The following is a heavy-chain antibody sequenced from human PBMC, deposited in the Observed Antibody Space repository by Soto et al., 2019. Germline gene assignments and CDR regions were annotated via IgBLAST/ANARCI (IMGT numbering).Heavy chain of an antibody. CDR3: ARVLRFLTTHYYGMDV. CDR2: IIPIFGTA. Sequence: QVQLVQSGAEVKKPGSSVKVSCKASGGTFSSYAISWVRQAPGQGLEWMGGIIPIFGTANYAQKFQGRVTITADEATSTAYMELSSLRSEDTAVYYCARVLRFLTTHYYGMDVWGQGTTVTVSS. CDR1: GGTFSSYA. J-gene: IGHJ6*02. D-gene: IGHD3-3*01. V-gene: IGHV1-69*01.